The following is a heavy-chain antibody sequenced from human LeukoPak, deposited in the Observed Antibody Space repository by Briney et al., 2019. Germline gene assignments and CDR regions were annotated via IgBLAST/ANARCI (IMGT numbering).Heavy chain of an antibody. D-gene: IGHD3-3*01. V-gene: IGHV4-59*01. J-gene: IGHJ5*02. CDR1: GGSISSYY. CDR3: ARENYDFWSGYKRNHWFDP. Sequence: SETLSLTCTVSGGSISSYYWSWIRQPPGKGLEWIGYIYYSGSTNYNPSLKSRVTISVDTSKNQFSLKLSSVTAADTAVYYCARENYDFWSGYKRNHWFDPWGQGTLVTVSS. CDR2: IYYSGST.